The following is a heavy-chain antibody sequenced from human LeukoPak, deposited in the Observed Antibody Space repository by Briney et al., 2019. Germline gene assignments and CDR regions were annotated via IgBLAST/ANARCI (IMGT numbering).Heavy chain of an antibody. CDR3: AKDLAAAGPEGAFDI. CDR1: GFTFSSYA. Sequence: PGGSLRLSCVASGFTFSSYAMSWVRQAPGKGLEWVSGISGSGGKTFYADSVKGRFTISNDNLKNALYLQMNSLRPEDTALYYCAKDLAAAGPEGAFDIWGQGTKVTVSS. D-gene: IGHD6-13*01. V-gene: IGHV3-23*01. CDR2: ISGSGGKT. J-gene: IGHJ3*02.